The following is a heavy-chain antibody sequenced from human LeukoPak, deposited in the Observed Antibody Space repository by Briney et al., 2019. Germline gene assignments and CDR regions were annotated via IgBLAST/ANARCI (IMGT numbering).Heavy chain of an antibody. Sequence: SETLSLTCAVYGGSFSGYYWSWIRQLPGKGLEWIGSIYYSGSTYYNPSLKSRVTISVDTSKNQFSLKLSSVTAADTAVYYCARHFTSRRYFDWLLAAWFDPWGQGTLVTVSS. CDR2: IYYSGST. CDR3: ARHFTSRRYFDWLLAAWFDP. D-gene: IGHD3-9*01. V-gene: IGHV4-34*01. J-gene: IGHJ5*02. CDR1: GGSFSGYY.